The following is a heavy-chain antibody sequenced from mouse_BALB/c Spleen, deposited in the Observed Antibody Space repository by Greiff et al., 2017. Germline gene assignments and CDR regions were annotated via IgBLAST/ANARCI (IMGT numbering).Heavy chain of an antibody. Sequence: EVQLQESGAELVKPGASVKLSCTASGFNIKDTYMHWVKQRPEQGLEWIGRIDPANGNTKYDPKFQGKATITADTSSNTAYLQLSSLTSEDTAVYYCATRSTMITPLYAMDYWGQGTTVTVSS. CDR3: ATRSTMITPLYAMDY. D-gene: IGHD2-4*01. J-gene: IGHJ4*01. CDR2: IDPANGNT. V-gene: IGHV14-3*02. CDR1: GFNIKDTY.